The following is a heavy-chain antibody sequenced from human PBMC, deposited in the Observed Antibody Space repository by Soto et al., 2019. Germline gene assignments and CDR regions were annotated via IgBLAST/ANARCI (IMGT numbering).Heavy chain of an antibody. D-gene: IGHD3-10*01. CDR2: LSGSGDRT. J-gene: IGHJ4*02. CDR3: AKGGCFGTFDY. Sequence: PGGSLRLSCAASGFTFSSYAMSWVRQVPGKGLEWVSTLSGSGDRTYYADSAKGRFTISRDTSKNTLYLQMHSLRAEDTAVYYCAKGGCFGTFDYWGQGALVTVSS. CDR1: GFTFSSYA. V-gene: IGHV3-23*01.